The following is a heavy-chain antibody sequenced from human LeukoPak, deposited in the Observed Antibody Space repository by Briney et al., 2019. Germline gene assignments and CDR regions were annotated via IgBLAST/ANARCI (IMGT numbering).Heavy chain of an antibody. D-gene: IGHD3-22*01. V-gene: IGHV4-31*03. CDR3: ARGLTGDSSGVYYFDY. J-gene: IGHJ4*02. CDR1: GGSISSGGYY. Sequence: PSQTLSLTCTVSGGSISSGGYYWSWIRQHPGKGLEWIGYIYYSGSTYYNPSLKSRVTISVDTSKNQFSLKLSSVTAADTAVYYCARGLTGDSSGVYYFDYWGQGTLVTVSS. CDR2: IYYSGST.